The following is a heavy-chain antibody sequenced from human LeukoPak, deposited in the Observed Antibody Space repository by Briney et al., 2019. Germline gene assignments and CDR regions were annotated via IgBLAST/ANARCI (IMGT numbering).Heavy chain of an antibody. D-gene: IGHD1-26*01. J-gene: IGHJ4*02. Sequence: SETLSLTCTVSGGSISSCYWSWIRQPPGKGLEWIGEINHSGSTNYNPSLKSRVTISVGTSKNQFSLKLSSVTAADTAVYYCARGGSYCFDYWGQGTLVTVSS. CDR3: ARGGSYCFDY. CDR1: GGSISSCY. V-gene: IGHV4-34*01. CDR2: INHSGST.